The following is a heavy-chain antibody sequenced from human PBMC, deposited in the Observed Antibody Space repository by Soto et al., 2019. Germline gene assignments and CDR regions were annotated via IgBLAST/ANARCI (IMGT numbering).Heavy chain of an antibody. J-gene: IGHJ4*02. Sequence: ASVKVSCKASGYTFTCYDINWVRQATGKGLEWMGWMNPNSGNTGYAQKFQGRVTMTRNTSISTAYMELSSLRSEDTAVYYCASGLRITMVRGVLAPNYWGQGTLVTVSS. D-gene: IGHD3-10*01. CDR3: ASGLRITMVRGVLAPNY. CDR2: MNPNSGNT. CDR1: GYTFTCYD. V-gene: IGHV1-8*01.